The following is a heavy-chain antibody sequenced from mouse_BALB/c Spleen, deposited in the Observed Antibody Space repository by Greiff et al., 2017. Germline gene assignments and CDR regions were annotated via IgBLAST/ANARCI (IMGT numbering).Heavy chain of an antibody. Sequence: DVMLVESGGGLVKPGGSLKLSCAASGFTFSSYTMSWVRQTPEKRLEWVATISSGGGNTYYPDSVKGRFTISRDNAKNNLYLQMSSLRSEDTALYYCARYGWGYFDYWGQGTTLTVSS. CDR2: ISSGGGNT. CDR3: ARYGWGYFDY. V-gene: IGHV5-9*03. J-gene: IGHJ2*01. D-gene: IGHD3-3*01. CDR1: GFTFSSYT.